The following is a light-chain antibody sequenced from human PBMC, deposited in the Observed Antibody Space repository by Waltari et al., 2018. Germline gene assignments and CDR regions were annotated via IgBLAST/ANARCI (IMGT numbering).Light chain of an antibody. CDR3: SSNTSSSTLEGV. CDR2: DVS. CDR1: SSDVGGYKY. Sequence: QSALTQPASVSGSPGQSITISCTGTSSDVGGYKYVSWYQQYPGKAPKLMIYDVSNRRSGVSNRFAASKSGNTASLTISGLQAEDEADYYCSSNTSSSTLEGVFGEGTKLTVL. V-gene: IGLV2-14*03. J-gene: IGLJ2*01.